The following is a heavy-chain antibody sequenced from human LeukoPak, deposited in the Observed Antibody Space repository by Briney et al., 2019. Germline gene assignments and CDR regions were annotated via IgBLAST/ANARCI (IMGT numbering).Heavy chain of an antibody. Sequence: GGSLRLSCAASGFTFSDYTMNWVRQAPGKGLEWVANIKQDGYEKYYVDSVKGRFTISRDNAKNSLYLQVNSLRADDTAIYYCARDKIVGPTTLDYWGQGTLVTVSS. V-gene: IGHV3-7*01. CDR2: IKQDGYEK. CDR3: ARDKIVGPTTLDY. D-gene: IGHD1-26*01. J-gene: IGHJ4*02. CDR1: GFTFSDYT.